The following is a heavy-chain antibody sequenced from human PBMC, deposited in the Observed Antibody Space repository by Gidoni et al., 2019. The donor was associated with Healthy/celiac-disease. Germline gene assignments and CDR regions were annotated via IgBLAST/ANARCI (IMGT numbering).Heavy chain of an antibody. CDR2: IIPIFGTA. V-gene: IGHV1-69*06. J-gene: IGHJ5*02. CDR1: GGTFSSSA. Sequence: QVQLVQSGAEGKKPGSSAKVSCKASGGTFSSSAISWVRPAPGQGLEWMGGIIPIFGTANYAQKFQCRVTITADKSTSTAARELRSLRSEDTAVYYCARDCRYYGSGDLGWFDPWGQGTLVTVSS. CDR3: ARDCRYYGSGDLGWFDP. D-gene: IGHD3-10*01.